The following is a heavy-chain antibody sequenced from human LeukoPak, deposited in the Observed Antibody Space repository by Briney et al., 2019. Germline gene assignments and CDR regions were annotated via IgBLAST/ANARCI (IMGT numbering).Heavy chain of an antibody. CDR1: GVTFSRHG. D-gene: IGHD3-22*01. CDR3: ARQTNYYDSSGTFDY. Sequence: GSLRLSCAASGVTFSRHGMSWVRQPPGKGLEWIGSIYYSGSTYYNPSLKSRVTISVDTSKNQFSLKLSSVTAADTAVYYCARQTNYYDSSGTFDYWGQGTLVTVSS. CDR2: IYYSGST. J-gene: IGHJ4*02. V-gene: IGHV4-39*01.